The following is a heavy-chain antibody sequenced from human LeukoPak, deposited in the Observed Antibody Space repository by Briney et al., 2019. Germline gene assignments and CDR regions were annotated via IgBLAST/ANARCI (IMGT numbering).Heavy chain of an antibody. CDR1: GFTFSSYA. J-gene: IGHJ4*02. CDR2: ISISGENT. CDR3: ARLSASSSRFSDY. D-gene: IGHD6-6*01. V-gene: IGHV3-23*01. Sequence: GGSLRLSCAASGFTFSSYAMSWVRQAPGKGLEWGSAISISGENTYYADSVKGRFTISRDTSRNTLYLQMHSLRAEDTAVYYCARLSASSSRFSDYWGQGTLVTVSS.